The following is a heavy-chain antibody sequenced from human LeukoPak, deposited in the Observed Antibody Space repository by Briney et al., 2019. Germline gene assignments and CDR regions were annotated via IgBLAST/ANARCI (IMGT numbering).Heavy chain of an antibody. CDR3: AKDRTPDGYYNFDY. CDR2: VIGNNART. D-gene: IGHD5-18*01. Sequence: GGSLRLSCAASGFIFSTYAMNWVRQAPGQGLEWVSVVIGNNARTDYADSVKGRFTISKDSSKNTLYLQMNSLRAEDTAVYYCAKDRTPDGYYNFDYWGQGTLVIVSS. V-gene: IGHV3-23*01. J-gene: IGHJ4*02. CDR1: GFIFSTYA.